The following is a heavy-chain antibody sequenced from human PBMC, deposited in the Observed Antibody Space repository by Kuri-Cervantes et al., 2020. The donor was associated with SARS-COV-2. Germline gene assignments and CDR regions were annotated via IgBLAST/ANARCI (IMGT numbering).Heavy chain of an antibody. J-gene: IGHJ4*02. D-gene: IGHD2-15*01. CDR2: INPDGSYT. Sequence: GGSLRLSCTASGFNFGDYAISWVRQAPGKGLVWVSRINPDGSYTNNADSVKGRFTLSRDNAKNSLYLQMNSLRAEDTAVYYCARDIADYWGQGTLVTVSS. CDR3: ARDIADY. V-gene: IGHV3-11*06. CDR1: GFNFGDYA.